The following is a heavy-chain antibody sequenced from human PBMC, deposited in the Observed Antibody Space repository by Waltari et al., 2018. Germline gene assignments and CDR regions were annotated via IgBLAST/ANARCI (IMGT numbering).Heavy chain of an antibody. J-gene: IGHJ6*02. D-gene: IGHD2-2*01. CDR1: GFTFSSYA. Sequence: EVQLLESGGGLVQPGGSLRLSCAASGFTFSSYAMSWVRQAPGKGLEWVSAISGSGGSTYYADSVKGRFTNSRDNSKNTRYLQMNSLRAEDTAVYYCAKDPSDIVVVPAAMPYYYYYGMDVWGQGTTVTVSS. V-gene: IGHV3-23*01. CDR3: AKDPSDIVVVPAAMPYYYYYGMDV. CDR2: ISGSGGST.